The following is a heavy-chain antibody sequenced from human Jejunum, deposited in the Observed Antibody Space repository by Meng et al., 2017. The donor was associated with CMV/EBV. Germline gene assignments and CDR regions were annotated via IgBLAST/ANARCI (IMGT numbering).Heavy chain of an antibody. J-gene: IGHJ6*02. Sequence: AMTWVRQAPGKWLEWVSVINSGGSDTKYADSVKGRFTISRDNSKNTLYLQMNSLRAEDTAVYYCARWSQWYYDIYTGYNFYGMDVWGQGTTVTVSS. V-gene: IGHV3-23*03. D-gene: IGHD3-9*01. CDR1: A. CDR3: ARWSQWYYDIYTGYNFYGMDV. CDR2: INSGGSDT.